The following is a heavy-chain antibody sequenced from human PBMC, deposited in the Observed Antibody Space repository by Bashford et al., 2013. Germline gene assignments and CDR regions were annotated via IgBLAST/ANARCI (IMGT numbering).Heavy chain of an antibody. CDR2: INPKSGGT. D-gene: IGHD6-13*01. CDR3: ARGVAAVSNWFDP. V-gene: IGHV1-2*02. Sequence: WVRQAPGQGLEWMGWINPKSGGTNYALKFQGRVTMTRDTSISTAYMELSRLTSDDTAVFYXARGVAAVSNWFDPWGQGLWSPSPQ. J-gene: IGHJ5*01.